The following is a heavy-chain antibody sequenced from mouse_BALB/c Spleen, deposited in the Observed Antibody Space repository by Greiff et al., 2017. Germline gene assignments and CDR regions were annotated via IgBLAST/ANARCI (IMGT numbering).Heavy chain of an antibody. J-gene: IGHJ4*01. V-gene: IGHV2-4-1*01. D-gene: IGHD2-4*01. CDR2: IWSGGST. CDR3: ARNCYYDYDRALYYYAMDY. Sequence: QVQLKESGPGLVQPSQSLSITCTVSGFSLTSYGVHWVRQSPGKGLEWLGVIWSGGSTDYNAAFISRLSISKDNSKSQVFFKMNSLQADDTAIYYCARNCYYDYDRALYYYAMDYWGQGTSVTVSS. CDR1: GFSLTSYG.